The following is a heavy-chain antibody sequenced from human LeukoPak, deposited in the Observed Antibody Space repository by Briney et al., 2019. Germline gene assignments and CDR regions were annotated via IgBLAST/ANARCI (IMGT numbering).Heavy chain of an antibody. CDR3: ARDWVAAAYYFDY. CDR1: GYTFTGYY. Sequence: ASVKVSCKASGYTFTGYYMHWVRQAPGQGLEWMGWINPNSGGTNYAQKFRGRVTMTRDTSISTAYMELSRLRSDDTAVYYCARDWVAAAYYFDYWGQGTLVTVSS. CDR2: INPNSGGT. J-gene: IGHJ4*02. V-gene: IGHV1-2*02. D-gene: IGHD6-13*01.